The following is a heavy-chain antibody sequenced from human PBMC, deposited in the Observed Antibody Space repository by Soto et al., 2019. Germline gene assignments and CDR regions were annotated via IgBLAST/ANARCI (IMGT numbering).Heavy chain of an antibody. CDR3: AGRSPLVLVPNREDYVMYV. Sequence: ASVKVSCKASGYTFTGYYMHWVRQAPGQGLEWMGWISPNSGGTNYAQKFQGRVTMTRDTSISTAYMELSRLRSDDTAVYYGAGRSPLVLVPNREDYVMYVWGQRTTITVSA. CDR1: GYTFTGYY. V-gene: IGHV1-2*02. J-gene: IGHJ6*01. D-gene: IGHD2-2*01. CDR2: ISPNSGGT.